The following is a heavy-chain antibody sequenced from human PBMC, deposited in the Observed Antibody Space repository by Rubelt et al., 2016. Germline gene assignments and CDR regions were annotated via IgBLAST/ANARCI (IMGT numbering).Heavy chain of an antibody. Sequence: ESGGGLVQPGGSLRLSCTASGLIFTDYWFHWVRQAPGKGLVWVSHISKHGEYTAYADSVQGRFTISRDNARNTLYLQMNSLRAEDTAVYYCAKGNLQLWSHTDYWGQGTLVTVSS. V-gene: IGHV3-74*01. CDR3: AKGNLQLWSHTDY. D-gene: IGHD5-18*01. CDR2: ISKHGEYT. CDR1: GLIFTDYW. J-gene: IGHJ4*02.